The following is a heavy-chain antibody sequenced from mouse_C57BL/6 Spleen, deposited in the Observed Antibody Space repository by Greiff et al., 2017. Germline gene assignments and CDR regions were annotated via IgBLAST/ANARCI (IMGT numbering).Heavy chain of an antibody. CDR1: GFTFTDYY. CDR3: ASSPCEYDGAWFAY. V-gene: IGHV7-3*01. J-gene: IGHJ3*01. D-gene: IGHD2-4*01. CDR2: IRNKANGYTT. Sequence: EVMLVESGGGLVQPGGSLSLSCAASGFTFTDYYMSWVRQPPGKALEWLGFIRNKANGYTTEYSASVKGRFTISRDNSKSILYLHMNALRAEDRATYFYASSPCEYDGAWFAYWGQGTLVTVSA.